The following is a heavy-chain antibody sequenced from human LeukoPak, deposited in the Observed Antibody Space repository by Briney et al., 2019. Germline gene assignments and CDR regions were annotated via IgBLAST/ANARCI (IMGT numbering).Heavy chain of an antibody. CDR3: ARDRRYYDSSGYYYIGY. CDR1: GFTFSSYG. J-gene: IGHJ4*02. CDR2: IRYDGSNK. V-gene: IGHV3-33*01. D-gene: IGHD3-22*01. Sequence: PGGSLRLSCAASGFTFSSYGMHWVRQAPGKGLEWVAVIRYDGSNKYYADSVKGRFTISRDNSKNTLYLQMNSLRAEDTAVYYCARDRRYYDSSGYYYIGYWGQGTLVTVSS.